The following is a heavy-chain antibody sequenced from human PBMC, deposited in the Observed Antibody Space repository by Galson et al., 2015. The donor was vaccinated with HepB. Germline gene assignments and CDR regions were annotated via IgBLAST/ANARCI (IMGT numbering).Heavy chain of an antibody. Sequence: QSGAEVKKPGESLKISCKGSGYSFTSYWIGWVRQMPGKGLEWMGIIYPGDSDTRYSPSFQGQVTISADKSISTAYLQWSSLKASDTAMYYCARHVGSRYSGYDCPDYWGQGTLVTVSS. J-gene: IGHJ4*02. CDR2: IYPGDSDT. CDR1: GYSFTSYW. D-gene: IGHD5-12*01. V-gene: IGHV5-51*01. CDR3: ARHVGSRYSGYDCPDY.